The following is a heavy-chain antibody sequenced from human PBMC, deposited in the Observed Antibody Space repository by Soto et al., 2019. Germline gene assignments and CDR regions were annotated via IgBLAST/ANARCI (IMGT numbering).Heavy chain of an antibody. V-gene: IGHV3-30-3*01. Sequence: LRLSCAASGFTFSSYAMHWVRQAPGKGLEWVAVISYDGSNKYYADPVKGRFTISRDNSKNTLYLQMNSLRAEDTAVYYCARVSLRFLEWFHFDYWGQGTLVTVSS. CDR3: ARVSLRFLEWFHFDY. CDR2: ISYDGSNK. CDR1: GFTFSSYA. D-gene: IGHD3-3*01. J-gene: IGHJ4*02.